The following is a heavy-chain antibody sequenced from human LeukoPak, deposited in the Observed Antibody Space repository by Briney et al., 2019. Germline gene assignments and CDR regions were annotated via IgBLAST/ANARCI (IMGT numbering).Heavy chain of an antibody. V-gene: IGHV3-30-3*02. CDR3: AKSGSWQWLVGRDY. J-gene: IGHJ4*02. CDR1: GFTFSSYA. Sequence: GRSLRLSCAASGFTFSSYAMHWVRQAPGKGLEWVAAISYDASNKYYAVSVRGRFTISRDNSRNTLFLQMNSLSAEDTAVYYCAKSGSWQWLVGRDYWGQGTLVTVSS. D-gene: IGHD6-19*01. CDR2: ISYDASNK.